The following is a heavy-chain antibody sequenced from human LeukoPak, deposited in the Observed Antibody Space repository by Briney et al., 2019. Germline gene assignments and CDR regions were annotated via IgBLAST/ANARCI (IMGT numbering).Heavy chain of an antibody. CDR1: GGSISSYY. CDR3: ARGYDFWSDYYFDY. J-gene: IGHJ4*02. CDR2: IYHSGST. D-gene: IGHD3-3*01. Sequence: SETLSLTCTVSGGSISSYYWSWIRQPPGKGLEWIGYIYHSGSTNYNPPLKSRVTISVDTSKNQFSLKLSSVTAADTAVYYCARGYDFWSDYYFDYWGQGTLVTVSS. V-gene: IGHV4-59*12.